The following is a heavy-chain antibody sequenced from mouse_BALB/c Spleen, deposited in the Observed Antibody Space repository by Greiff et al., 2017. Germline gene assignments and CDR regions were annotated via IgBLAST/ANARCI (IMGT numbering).Heavy chain of an antibody. J-gene: IGHJ2*01. CDR2: IHFSGGT. CDR3: ARVGSYPDY. Sequence: VQLQQSGPDLVKPSQSLSLTCSVTGYSITSDYTWHWIRQFPGNKLGWMGYIHFSGGTNYNPSLKSRLSITRDTSKNQFFLQLISVTTEDTATYYCARVGSYPDYWGQGTTLTVSS. CDR1: GYSITSDYT. V-gene: IGHV3-1*02. D-gene: IGHD5-1-1*01.